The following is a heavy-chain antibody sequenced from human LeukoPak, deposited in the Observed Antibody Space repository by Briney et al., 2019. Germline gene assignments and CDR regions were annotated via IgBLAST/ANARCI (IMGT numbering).Heavy chain of an antibody. CDR2: ISSGCGTV. CDR3: ASRGLYYDYVHGF. Sequence: GGSLRLSCAASGFTFSSYEMNWVRKAPGKGEEWGSYISSGCGTVYYADSVKGRFAISRDNAKNSLYLHMISLRAEDTAVYYCASRGLYYDYVHGFWGHGTLVTVSS. J-gene: IGHJ4*01. D-gene: IGHD3-16*01. CDR1: GFTFSSYE. V-gene: IGHV3-48*03.